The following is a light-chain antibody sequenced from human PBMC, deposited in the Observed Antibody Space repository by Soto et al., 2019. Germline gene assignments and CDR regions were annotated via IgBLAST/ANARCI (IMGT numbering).Light chain of an antibody. CDR2: GAS. Sequence: EIVLTQSPGTLSLSPGERATLSCKASQSVSSSQLAWYQQKPGQAPRLLMYGASSRATGIPDRLSGSGSGTDFTLTISRLEPEDSAVYYCQHYGSSSGTFGPGTKVDIK. CDR1: QSVSSSQ. V-gene: IGKV3-20*01. J-gene: IGKJ3*01. CDR3: QHYGSSSGT.